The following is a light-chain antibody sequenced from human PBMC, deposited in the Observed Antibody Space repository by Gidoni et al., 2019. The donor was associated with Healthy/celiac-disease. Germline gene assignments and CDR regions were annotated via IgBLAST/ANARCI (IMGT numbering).Light chain of an antibody. CDR1: NIGSKS. CDR3: QVWDSSSDHVV. V-gene: IGLV3-21*03. Sequence: SYLLTPPPSLSVAPGKTARIPCGGNNIGSKSVHWYQQKPGQAPVLVVYDDSDRPSGIPERFSGSNSGNTATLTISRVEAGDEADYYCQVWDSSSDHVVFGGGTKLTAL. J-gene: IGLJ2*01. CDR2: DDS.